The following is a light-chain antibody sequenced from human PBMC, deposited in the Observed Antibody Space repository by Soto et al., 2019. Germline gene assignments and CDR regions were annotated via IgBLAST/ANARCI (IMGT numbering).Light chain of an antibody. CDR3: QQYGDWPLT. V-gene: IGKV3-15*01. CDR1: QSVGNN. Sequence: EIVLTQSPATLSVSPGERATLSCRASQSVGNNFAWYQQKPGQAPRLLIFATSTRATGVPARFRGSGSGTEFTLTLSSLQSEDFALYYCQQYGDWPLTFGGGAKVEIE. CDR2: ATS. J-gene: IGKJ4*01.